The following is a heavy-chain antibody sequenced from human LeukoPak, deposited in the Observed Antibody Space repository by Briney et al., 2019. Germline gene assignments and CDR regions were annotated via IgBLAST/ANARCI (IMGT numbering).Heavy chain of an antibody. V-gene: IGHV1-8*01. J-gene: IGHJ4*02. CDR2: MSPNSGDT. Sequence: ASVRVSCKTAGYTFTNLDINWLRQAPGQGLEWMGWMSPNSGDTGYAQKFQGRVSMTRDTSISTAYMELSSLRSEDTAVYYCASNPPNTGDFYYWGLGSLVTVSS. CDR3: ASNPPNTGDFYY. CDR1: GYTFTNLD. D-gene: IGHD1-1*01.